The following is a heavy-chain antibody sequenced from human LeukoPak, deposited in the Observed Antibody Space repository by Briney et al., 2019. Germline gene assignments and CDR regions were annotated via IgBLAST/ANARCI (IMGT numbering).Heavy chain of an antibody. Sequence: GGSLRLSCAASGFTFSSYAMHWVRQAPGKGLEWVAVISYDGSNKYYADSVKGRFTISRDNSKNTLYLQMNSLRAEDTAVYYCARAREKYVWGSYRAYYFDYWGQGTLVTVSS. CDR3: ARAREKYVWGSYRAYYFDY. CDR1: GFTFSSYA. J-gene: IGHJ4*02. CDR2: ISYDGSNK. D-gene: IGHD3-16*02. V-gene: IGHV3-30*04.